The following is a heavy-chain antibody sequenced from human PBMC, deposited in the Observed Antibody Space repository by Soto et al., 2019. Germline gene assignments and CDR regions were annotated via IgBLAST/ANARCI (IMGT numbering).Heavy chain of an antibody. Sequence: ASLEVSCKDSGYTFTSYAMHWVRQAPGQRLEWMGWINAGNGNTKYSQTFQGRVTITRDTSASTAYMERSSLRSEDTAVYYCARDGRVRSPPYYGMDVWGQGTTVTVSS. CDR1: GYTFTSYA. CDR2: INAGNGNT. J-gene: IGHJ6*02. CDR3: ARDGRVRSPPYYGMDV. V-gene: IGHV1-3*01.